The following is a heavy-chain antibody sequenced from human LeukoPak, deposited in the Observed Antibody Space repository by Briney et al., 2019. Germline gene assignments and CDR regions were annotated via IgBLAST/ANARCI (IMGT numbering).Heavy chain of an antibody. CDR3: ARDRGIVGASYYFDY. Sequence: GGSLRLSCAASGFTFSSYCMHWVRHAPGKGLEWVAVISYDGSNKYYADSVKGRFTISRDNSKNTLYLQMNSLRAEDTAVYYCARDRGIVGASYYFDYWAQGTLVTVSS. D-gene: IGHD1-26*01. CDR2: ISYDGSNK. CDR1: GFTFSSYC. J-gene: IGHJ4*02. V-gene: IGHV3-30*03.